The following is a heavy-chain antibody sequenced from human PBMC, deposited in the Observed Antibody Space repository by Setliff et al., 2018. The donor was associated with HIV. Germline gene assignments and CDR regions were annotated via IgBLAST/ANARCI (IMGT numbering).Heavy chain of an antibody. CDR2: MHGSGNT. D-gene: IGHD3-22*01. Sequence: PSETLSLTCSVSGYSISRNYYWDWIRQSPGKGLEWIASMHGSGNTHYNPSLESRLTISIDTSKNQFSLKLNSVTAADTAVYYCASRVYYYDESRTLREEGFVPWGQGTLVTVSS. V-gene: IGHV4-38-2*02. CDR1: GYSISRNYY. J-gene: IGHJ5*02. CDR3: ASRVYYYDESRTLREEGFVP.